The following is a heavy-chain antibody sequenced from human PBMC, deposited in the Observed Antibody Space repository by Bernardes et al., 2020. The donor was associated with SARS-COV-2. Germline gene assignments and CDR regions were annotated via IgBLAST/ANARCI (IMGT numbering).Heavy chain of an antibody. CDR1: GYAFTSYD. Sequence: ASVKVSCKASGYAFTSYDINWMRQATGQGLEWMGWMNPNSGNRGFAQKFQGRVTMTRDTSISTAYMELSNLRSEDTAVYYCARGTEYRLEDLSTNAFDPWGQGTMVTVSS. CDR2: MNPNSGNR. J-gene: IGHJ3*01. V-gene: IGHV1-8*01. CDR3: ARGTEYRLEDLSTNAFDP. D-gene: IGHD3-16*02.